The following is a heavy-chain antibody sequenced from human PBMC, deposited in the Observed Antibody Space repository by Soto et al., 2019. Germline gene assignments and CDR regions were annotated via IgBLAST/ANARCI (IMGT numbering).Heavy chain of an antibody. Sequence: SETLSLTCTVSGGSISSGGYYWSWIRQHPGKGLEWIGYIYYSGSTYYNPSLKSRVTISVDTSKDQFSLKLSSVTAADTAVYYCARVSDATYGMDVWGQGTTVTVSS. J-gene: IGHJ6*02. V-gene: IGHV4-31*03. CDR2: IYYSGST. CDR3: ARVSDATYGMDV. D-gene: IGHD2-2*01. CDR1: GGSISSGGYY.